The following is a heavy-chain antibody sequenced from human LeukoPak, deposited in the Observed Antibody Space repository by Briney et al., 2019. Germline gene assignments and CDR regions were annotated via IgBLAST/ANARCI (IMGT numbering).Heavy chain of an antibody. CDR3: ARRITGFWSGYLD. J-gene: IGHJ4*02. Sequence: SETLSLTCTVSGGSISSSSYYWGWIRQPPGKGLERIGSIYYSGSTYYNPSLKSRVTISVDTSKNQFSLKLSSVTAADTAVYYCARRITGFWSGYLDWGQGTLVTVSS. D-gene: IGHD3-3*01. CDR2: IYYSGST. CDR1: GGSISSSSYY. V-gene: IGHV4-39*01.